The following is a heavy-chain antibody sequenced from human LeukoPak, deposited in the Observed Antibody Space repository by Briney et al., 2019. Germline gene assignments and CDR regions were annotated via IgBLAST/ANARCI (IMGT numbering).Heavy chain of an antibody. J-gene: IGHJ4*02. CDR1: GFTFSSYA. D-gene: IGHD1-20*01. V-gene: IGHV3-23*01. CDR2: ISGSGGST. CDR3: AKDLKITGTTQYFDY. Sequence: GGSPRLSCAASGFTFSSYAMSWVRQAPGKGLEWVSAISGSGGSTYYADSVKGRFTISRDNSKNTLYLQMNSLRAEDTAVYYCAKDLKITGTTQYFDYWGQGTLVTVSS.